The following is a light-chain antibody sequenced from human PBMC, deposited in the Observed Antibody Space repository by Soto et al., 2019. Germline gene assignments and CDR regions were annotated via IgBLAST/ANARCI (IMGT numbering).Light chain of an antibody. Sequence: EVVLTQSPGTLSLSPGERVTLSCRASQSVASSYLAWYQQKPGRAPRLLFYSASSRSTGIPNRFSGSGARTDFTLNISRLEHEVFAVYYCHHFGSLPETFGQGTNVE. CDR3: HHFGSLPET. CDR2: SAS. CDR1: QSVASSY. J-gene: IGKJ1*01. V-gene: IGKV3-20*01.